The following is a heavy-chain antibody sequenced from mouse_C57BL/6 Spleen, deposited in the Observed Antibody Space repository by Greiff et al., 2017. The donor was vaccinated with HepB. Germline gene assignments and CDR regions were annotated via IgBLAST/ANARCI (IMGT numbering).Heavy chain of an antibody. D-gene: IGHD2-4*01. Sequence: QVQLKESGAELVRPGASVKLSCKASGYTFTDYYINWVKQRPGQGLEWIARIYPGSGNTYYNEKFKGKATLTAEKSSSTAYMQLSSLTSEDSAVYFWARSGDYDWGTWFAYWGQGTLVTVSA. CDR3: ARSGDYDWGTWFAY. J-gene: IGHJ3*01. CDR2: IYPGSGNT. CDR1: GYTFTDYY. V-gene: IGHV1-76*01.